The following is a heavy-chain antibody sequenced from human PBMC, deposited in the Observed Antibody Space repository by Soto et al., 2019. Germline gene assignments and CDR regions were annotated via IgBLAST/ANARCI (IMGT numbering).Heavy chain of an antibody. CDR3: ARSRYCTNGVCYYYYGMDV. V-gene: IGHV1-69*01. CDR1: GGTFSSYA. CDR2: IITIFGTA. Sequence: QVQLVQSGAEVKKPGSSVKVSCKASGGTFSSYAISWVRQAPGQGLEWMGGIITIFGTANYAQKFQGRVTITADESTSTAYMKLSSLRSEDTAVYYCARSRYCTNGVCYYYYGMDVWGQGTTVTVSS. D-gene: IGHD2-8*01. J-gene: IGHJ6*02.